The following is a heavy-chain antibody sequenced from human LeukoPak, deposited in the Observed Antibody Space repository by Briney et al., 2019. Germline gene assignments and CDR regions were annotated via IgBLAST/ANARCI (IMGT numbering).Heavy chain of an antibody. J-gene: IGHJ4*02. V-gene: IGHV3-23*01. CDR2: ISATGGST. CDR1: GFTFSSYG. Sequence: PGGSLRLSCAASGFTFSSYGITWVRQAPGKGLEWVSTISATGGSTYYADSVKGRFTISRDNSKDTLYLQMNSLRAEDTAVYYCAKGGYSSGWRNYFDCWGQGTLVTVSS. D-gene: IGHD6-19*01. CDR3: AKGGYSSGWRNYFDC.